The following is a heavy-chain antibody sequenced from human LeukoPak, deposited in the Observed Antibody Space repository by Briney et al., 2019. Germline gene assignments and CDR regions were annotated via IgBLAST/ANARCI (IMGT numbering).Heavy chain of an antibody. V-gene: IGHV1-8*01. CDR3: ATTSIAAAGVGGFDY. CDR1: GFTLSNYG. J-gene: IGHJ4*02. CDR2: MNPNSGNT. Sequence: ASVKVSCKLSGFTLSNYGLSWVRQATGQGLEWMGWMNPNSGNTGYAQKSQGRVTMTRNTSISTAYMELSSLRSEDTAVYYCATTSIAAAGVGGFDYWGQGTLVTVSS. D-gene: IGHD6-13*01.